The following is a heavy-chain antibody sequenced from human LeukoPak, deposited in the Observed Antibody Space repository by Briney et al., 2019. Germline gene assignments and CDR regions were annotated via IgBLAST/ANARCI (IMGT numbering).Heavy chain of an antibody. J-gene: IGHJ4*02. CDR2: IKQDGSEK. D-gene: IGHD5-18*01. V-gene: IGHV3-7*01. Sequence: GGSLRLSCAASGSTFSSYWMSWVRQAPGKGLEWVANIKQDGSEKYYVDSVKGRFTISRDNAKNSLYLQMNSLRAEDTAVYYCARGHWIQLWSANDYWGQGTLVTVSS. CDR1: GSTFSSYW. CDR3: ARGHWIQLWSANDY.